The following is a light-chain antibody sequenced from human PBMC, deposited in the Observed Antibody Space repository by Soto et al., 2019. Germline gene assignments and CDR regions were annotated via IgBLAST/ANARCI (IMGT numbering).Light chain of an antibody. Sequence: QSVLTQPPSASGSPGKSVTISCTGTSSDVGGYNYVSWYQQHPGKAPKLMIYEVSKRPSGVPDRFSGSKSGNTASLTVSGLQAEDEADYYCSSYAGSNILYVFGTGTKVTVL. CDR2: EVS. CDR3: SSYAGSNILYV. J-gene: IGLJ1*01. CDR1: SSDVGGYNY. V-gene: IGLV2-8*01.